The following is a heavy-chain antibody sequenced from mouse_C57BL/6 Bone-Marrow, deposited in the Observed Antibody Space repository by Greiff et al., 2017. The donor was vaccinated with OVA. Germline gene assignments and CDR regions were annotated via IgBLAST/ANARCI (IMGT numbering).Heavy chain of an antibody. CDR3: TTYDYDKGYYLDY. V-gene: IGHV14-4*01. CDR2: IDPENGDT. Sequence: EVQLQQSGAELVRPGASVKLSCTASGFNIKDDYMHWVKQRPEQGLEWIGWIDPENGDTEYASKFQGKATITADTSSNTAYLQLSSLTSEDTAVYYCTTYDYDKGYYLDYWGQGTTLTVSS. CDR1: GFNIKDDY. J-gene: IGHJ2*01. D-gene: IGHD2-4*01.